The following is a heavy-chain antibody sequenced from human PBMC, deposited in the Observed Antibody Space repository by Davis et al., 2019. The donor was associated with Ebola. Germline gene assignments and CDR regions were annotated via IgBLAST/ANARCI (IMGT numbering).Heavy chain of an antibody. V-gene: IGHV4-34*01. Sequence: SETLSLTCAVYGGSFSDYYWSWIRQPPGKGLEWIGEINHSGSTNYDPSLKSRVTMSVDKSKNQLSLKLNSVTAADTAMYYCARGGASCYESLQSWGQGTPVTVSS. J-gene: IGHJ5*02. CDR2: INHSGST. CDR3: ARGGASCYESLQS. D-gene: IGHD2-2*01. CDR1: GGSFSDYY.